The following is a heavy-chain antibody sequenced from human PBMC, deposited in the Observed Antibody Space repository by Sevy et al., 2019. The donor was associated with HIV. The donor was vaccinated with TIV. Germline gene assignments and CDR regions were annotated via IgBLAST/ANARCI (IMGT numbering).Heavy chain of an antibody. D-gene: IGHD6-13*01. CDR2: ISSSSSTI. CDR3: ARDGDKGPYSSSWYWSPDY. Sequence: GGSLRLSCAASGFTFSSYSMNWVRQAPGKGLEWVSYISSSSSTIYYADSVKGRFTISRDNAKNSLYLQMNSLRAEDTAVYYCARDGDKGPYSSSWYWSPDYWGQGTLVTVSS. J-gene: IGHJ4*02. V-gene: IGHV3-48*01. CDR1: GFTFSSYS.